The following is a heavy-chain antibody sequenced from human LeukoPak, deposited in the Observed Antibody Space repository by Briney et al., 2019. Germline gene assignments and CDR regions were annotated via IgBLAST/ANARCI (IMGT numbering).Heavy chain of an antibody. D-gene: IGHD6-13*01. V-gene: IGHV4-39*07. CDR3: ARDRIAAAGRDFDL. Sequence: PSETLSLTCTVSGGSISSSSYYWGWIRQPPRKGLEWIGSIYYGGSTYYNPSLKSRVTISVDTSKNQFSLKLSSVTAADTAVYYCARDRIAAAGRDFDLWGRGTLVTVSS. CDR2: IYYGGST. J-gene: IGHJ2*01. CDR1: GGSISSSSYY.